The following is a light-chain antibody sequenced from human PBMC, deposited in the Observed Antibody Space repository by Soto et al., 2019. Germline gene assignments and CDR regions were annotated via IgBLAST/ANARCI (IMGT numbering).Light chain of an antibody. CDR1: QAIGDH. CDR2: SVS. V-gene: IGKV1-17*03. Sequence: DIQMTQSPSALSASVGDTVTVTCRASQAIGDHLAWFQQQPGKVPQRLIYSVSTLHTGAPSRFSGSGSETDLTLTITNLQPEDFASYFCLQHYTYPPTFGGGT. J-gene: IGKJ4*01. CDR3: LQHYTYPPT.